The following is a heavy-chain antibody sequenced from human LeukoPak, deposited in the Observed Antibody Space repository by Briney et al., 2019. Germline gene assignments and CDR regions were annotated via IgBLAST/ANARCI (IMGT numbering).Heavy chain of an antibody. CDR3: AKETGYYDSSGYYSRFDY. CDR2: ISGSGGST. J-gene: IGHJ4*02. Sequence: GGSLRLSCAASGFTFSSYAMSWVRQAQGKGLEWVSAISGSGGSTYYADSVKGRFTISRDNSKNTLYLQMNSLRAEDTAVYYCAKETGYYDSSGYYSRFDYWGQGTLVTVSS. V-gene: IGHV3-23*01. D-gene: IGHD3-22*01. CDR1: GFTFSSYA.